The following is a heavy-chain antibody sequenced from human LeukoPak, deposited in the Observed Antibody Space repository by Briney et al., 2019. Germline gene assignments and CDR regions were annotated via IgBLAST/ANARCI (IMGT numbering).Heavy chain of an antibody. CDR3: ARIAYSSSTDY. V-gene: IGHV4-39*07. J-gene: IGHJ4*02. D-gene: IGHD6-6*01. CDR2: IYYSGRT. CDR1: GGSISSSNYY. Sequence: PSETLSLTCTVSGGSISSSNYYWGWIRQPPGKGLECIGSIYYSGRTYYKSSLKSRVTISVDTSNNQFSLKLNSVTAADTAVYYCARIAYSSSTDYWGQGTLVTVSS.